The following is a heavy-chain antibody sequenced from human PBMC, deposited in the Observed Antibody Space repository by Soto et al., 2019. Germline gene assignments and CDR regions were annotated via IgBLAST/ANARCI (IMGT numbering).Heavy chain of an antibody. CDR2: ISGSGGST. CDR1: GFTFSSYA. J-gene: IGHJ3*02. V-gene: IGHV3-23*01. D-gene: IGHD2-2*01. CDR3: ATFWVVPSAMNAFDI. Sequence: EVQLLESGGGLVQPGGSLRLSCAASGFTFSSYAMSWVRQAPGKGLEWVSAISGSGGSTYYADSVKGRFTISRYNSKNPLYLQMNGLRAEDTAVYYCATFWVVPSAMNAFDIWGQGTMVTVSS.